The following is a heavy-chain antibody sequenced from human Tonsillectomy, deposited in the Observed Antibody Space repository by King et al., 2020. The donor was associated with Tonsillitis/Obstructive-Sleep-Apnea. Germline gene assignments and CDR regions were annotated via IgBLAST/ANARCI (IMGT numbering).Heavy chain of an antibody. CDR1: GYFFTNYW. Sequence: QLVQSGAEVKKPGESLKISCKGSGYFFTNYWIAWVRQMPGKGLKWMGIFNPDNSDTTYSPSFQGQVTMSADKSISTAYLQWSSLKASDTAMYYCARHGATVVTPSGAFDIWGQGTMVTVSS. V-gene: IGHV5-51*01. CDR3: ARHGATVVTPSGAFDI. J-gene: IGHJ3*02. D-gene: IGHD4-23*01. CDR2: FNPDNSDT.